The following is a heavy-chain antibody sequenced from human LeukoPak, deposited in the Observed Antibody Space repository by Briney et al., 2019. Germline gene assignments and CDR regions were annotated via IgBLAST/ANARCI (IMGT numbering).Heavy chain of an antibody. J-gene: IGHJ4*02. Sequence: ASVKVSCKASGYTFTGYSIHWVRQAPGQGLEWMGWINPNSGGTNYAQKFQGRVTMTRDTSISTAYMELSRLTSDDTAVYYCARAGFPHTPTDGGAYWGQGTLVTVSS. V-gene: IGHV1-2*02. CDR3: ARAGFPHTPTDGGAY. CDR2: INPNSGGT. CDR1: GYTFTGYS. D-gene: IGHD5-18*01.